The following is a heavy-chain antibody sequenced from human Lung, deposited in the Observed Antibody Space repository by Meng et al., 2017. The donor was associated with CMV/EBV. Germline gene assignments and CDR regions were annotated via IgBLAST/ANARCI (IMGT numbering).Heavy chain of an antibody. V-gene: IGHV1-8*01. D-gene: IGHD2/OR15-2a*01. CDR1: GYTFSYYD. Sequence: SVKVSXXASGYTFSYYDIIWVRQASGQGLEWVGWMNPNRGNTAYAQKFQGRVTMTRDTSTSIAYMELSSLRSGDTAVYYCARGQVQCSTINCHDYRFSVMDVWGQGXTVTVSS. J-gene: IGHJ6*02. CDR3: ARGQVQCSTINCHDYRFSVMDV. CDR2: MNPNRGNT.